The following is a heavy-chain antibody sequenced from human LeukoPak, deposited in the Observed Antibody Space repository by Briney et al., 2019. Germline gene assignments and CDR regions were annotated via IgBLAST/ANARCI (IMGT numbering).Heavy chain of an antibody. CDR1: GFTFSSYS. D-gene: IGHD3-16*01. J-gene: IGHJ4*02. Sequence: GGSLRLSCAASGFTFSSYSMNWVRQAPGKGLEWVSSISSSSSYIYYADSVKGRFTISRDNAKNSLYLQMNSLRAEDTAVYYCARARPPYSPSDYWGQGTLVTVSS. CDR3: ARARPPYSPSDY. V-gene: IGHV3-21*01. CDR2: ISSSSSYI.